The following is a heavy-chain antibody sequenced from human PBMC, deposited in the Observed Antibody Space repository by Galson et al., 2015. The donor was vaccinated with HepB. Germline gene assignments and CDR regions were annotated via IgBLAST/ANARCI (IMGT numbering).Heavy chain of an antibody. Sequence: SLRLSCAASGFRLSDSGMTWVRQSAGRGLEWVANINEDGGTKVYWDSVKGRFTISGDNAKNSVFLQMNNLRADDTAVYYCARGNNPNYWGQGPLVTVSS. CDR2: INEDGGTK. D-gene: IGHD1/OR15-1a*01. J-gene: IGHJ4*02. CDR1: GFRLSDSG. V-gene: IGHV3-7*03. CDR3: ARGNNPNY.